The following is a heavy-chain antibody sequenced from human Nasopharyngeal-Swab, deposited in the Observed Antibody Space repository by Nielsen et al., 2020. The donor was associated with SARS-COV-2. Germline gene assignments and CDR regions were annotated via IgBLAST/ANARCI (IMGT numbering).Heavy chain of an antibody. V-gene: IGHV1-69*13. D-gene: IGHD4-17*01. CDR1: GGTFSSYA. CDR2: IIPIFGTA. CDR3: ARLPYGDYEVGSYYYYYMDV. Sequence: SVKVSCKASGGTFSSYAISWVRQAPGQGLVWMGGIIPIFGTANYAQKFQGRVTITADESTSTAYMELSSLRSEDTAVYYCARLPYGDYEVGSYYYYYMDVWGKGTTVTVSS. J-gene: IGHJ6*03.